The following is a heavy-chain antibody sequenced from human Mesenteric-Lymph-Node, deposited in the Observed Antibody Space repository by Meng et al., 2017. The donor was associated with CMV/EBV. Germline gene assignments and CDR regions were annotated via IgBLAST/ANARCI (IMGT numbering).Heavy chain of an antibody. CDR3: AKSNNREYDFWSGPNY. D-gene: IGHD3-3*01. CDR2: ISGSGGST. Sequence: GESLKISCAASGFTFNIYAMSWVRQAPGKGLEWVSSISGSGGSTNYADSVKGRFTISRDNVENTLYLQMNSLRAEDTAIYYCAKSNNREYDFWSGPNYWGQGTLVTVSS. J-gene: IGHJ4*02. CDR1: GFTFNIYA. V-gene: IGHV3-23*01.